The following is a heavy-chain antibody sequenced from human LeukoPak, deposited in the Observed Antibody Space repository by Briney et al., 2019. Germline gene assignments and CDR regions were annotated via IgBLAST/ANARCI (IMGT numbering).Heavy chain of an antibody. CDR1: GFTFSTYA. V-gene: IGHV3-64*01. CDR2: ISSKGDYT. Sequence: PGGSLRLSCAASGFTFSTYAMHWVRQAPGKGLEYVAAISSKGDYTHYANSVKGRFTISRDNSKNTLYLEMGSLRAEDMAVYYCARPSSSGWCAPFFWGQGTLVTVSS. D-gene: IGHD6-19*01. CDR3: ARPSSSGWCAPFF. J-gene: IGHJ4*02.